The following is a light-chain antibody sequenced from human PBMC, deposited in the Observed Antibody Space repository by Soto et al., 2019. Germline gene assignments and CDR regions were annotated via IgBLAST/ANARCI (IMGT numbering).Light chain of an antibody. CDR1: ESVSSN. V-gene: IGKV3D-15*01. J-gene: IGKJ4*01. CDR2: SAS. CDR3: QQYHNLVT. Sequence: EIVMTQSPGTLSVSPGERATLSCGASESVSSNLAWYQQKPGQAPRLLIYSASTRATGIPARFSGSGSGTEFTLTISSLQSEDFAGYYCQQYHNLVTFGGGTKVEIK.